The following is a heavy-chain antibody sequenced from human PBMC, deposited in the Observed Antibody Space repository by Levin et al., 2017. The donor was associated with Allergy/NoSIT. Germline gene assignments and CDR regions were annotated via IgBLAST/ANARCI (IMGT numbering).Heavy chain of an antibody. CDR2: IIPMSAKA. Sequence: VASVKVSCKASGGSFSSYAFSWVRQAPGQGLEWMGGIIPMSAKANFAQKFQDRVTITADKSTTTVYMGLSSLRSEDTAVYYCALASGTDAFDIWGQGTMVTVSS. CDR1: GGSFSSYA. V-gene: IGHV1-69*06. CDR3: ALASGTDAFDI. J-gene: IGHJ3*02.